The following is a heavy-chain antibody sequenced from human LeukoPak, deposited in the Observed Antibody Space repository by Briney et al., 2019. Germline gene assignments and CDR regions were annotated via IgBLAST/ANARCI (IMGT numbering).Heavy chain of an antibody. V-gene: IGHV3-11*04. CDR1: GFSFSDYY. D-gene: IGHD3-10*01. CDR2: ISSNNGRII. Sequence: VGSLRLSCAASGFSFSDYYMTWIRQAPGKGLEWLSYISSNNGRIIYYADSVKGRFTISRDNTKNSLFLQMVSLRVEDTAVYYCARYYSDAFDVWGQGTVVTVSP. CDR3: ARYYSDAFDV. J-gene: IGHJ3*01.